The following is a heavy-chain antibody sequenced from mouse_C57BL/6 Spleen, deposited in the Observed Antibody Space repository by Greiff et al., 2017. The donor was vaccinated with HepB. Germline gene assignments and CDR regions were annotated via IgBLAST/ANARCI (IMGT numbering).Heavy chain of an antibody. V-gene: IGHV1-18*01. CDR1: GYTFTDYN. Sequence: EVQLKQSGPELVKPGASVKIPCKASGYTFTDYNMDWVKQSHGKSLEWIGDINPNNGGTIYNQKFKGKATLTVDKSSSTAYMELRSLTSEDTAVYYCARKSSGYVFAYWGQGTLVTVSA. D-gene: IGHD3-2*02. J-gene: IGHJ3*01. CDR2: INPNNGGT. CDR3: ARKSSGYVFAY.